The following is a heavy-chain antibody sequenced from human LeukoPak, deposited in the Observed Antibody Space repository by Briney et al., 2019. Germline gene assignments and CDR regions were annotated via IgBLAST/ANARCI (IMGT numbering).Heavy chain of an antibody. J-gene: IGHJ6*02. Sequence: GRSLRLSCAASGFTFSSYAMHWVRQAPGKGLEWVAVISYDGSNKYYADSVKGRFTISRDNSKNTLYLQMNSLRAEDTAVYYCARVADHYYYYGMDVWGQGTTVTVSS. CDR1: GFTFSSYA. CDR3: ARVADHYYYYGMDV. CDR2: ISYDGSNK. V-gene: IGHV3-30*04.